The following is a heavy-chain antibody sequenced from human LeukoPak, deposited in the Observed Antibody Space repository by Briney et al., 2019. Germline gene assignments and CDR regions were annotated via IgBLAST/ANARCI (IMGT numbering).Heavy chain of an antibody. V-gene: IGHV1-24*01. CDR3: ATLYYYDSSGYYYNWFDP. CDR1: GYILTELS. D-gene: IGHD3-22*01. Sequence: ASVKVSCKVSGYILTELSMHWVRQAPGKGLEWMGGFDPEDGETIYAQKFQGRVTMTEDTSTDTAYMELSSLRSEDTAVYYCATLYYYDSSGYYYNWFDPWGQGTLVTVSS. CDR2: FDPEDGET. J-gene: IGHJ5*02.